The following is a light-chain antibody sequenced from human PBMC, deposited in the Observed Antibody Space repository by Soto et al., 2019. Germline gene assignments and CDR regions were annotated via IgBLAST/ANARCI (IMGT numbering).Light chain of an antibody. V-gene: IGKV1-5*03. CDR3: QHYKSYPWT. J-gene: IGKJ1*01. CDR2: KAS. CDR1: QSIDSL. Sequence: DIQMTQSPSTMSASVGDRVTITCRASQSIDSLLAWYQQKPGKAPKFLMYKASNLESGVPLRFSGSGSETEFTLTISSLQPDDFAIYYCQHYKSYPWTFRQGTKVELK.